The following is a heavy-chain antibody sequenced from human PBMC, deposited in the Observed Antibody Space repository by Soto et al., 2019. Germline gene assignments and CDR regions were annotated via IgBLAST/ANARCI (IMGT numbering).Heavy chain of an antibody. CDR2: INPSGGST. J-gene: IGHJ6*02. CDR3: ARDHGRGFRYSGYENYSYAMDV. V-gene: IGHV1-46*03. D-gene: IGHD5-12*01. Sequence: QVQLVQSGAEVKKPGASVKVSCKASGYTFTSYYMHWVRQAPGQGLEWMGIINPSGGSTSYAQKLRGRATMTRDPSTCTVYMELRSMRCEDTAVYYCARDHGRGFRYSGYENYSYAMDVWGQGTTVTVSS. CDR1: GYTFTSYY.